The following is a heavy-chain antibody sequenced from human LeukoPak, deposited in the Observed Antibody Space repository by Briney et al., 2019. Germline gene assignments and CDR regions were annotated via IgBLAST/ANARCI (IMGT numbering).Heavy chain of an antibody. V-gene: IGHV1-2*06. D-gene: IGHD3-10*01. CDR2: INPNSGDT. J-gene: IGHJ4*02. CDR3: LRWEGIWFGDGTDY. Sequence: ASVKVSCKASGYTSTTYYMHWVRQAPGQGLEWMGRINPNSGDTNFAQKFQGRVTMTRDTSINTVYMQLSRLRSDDTAVYYCLRWEGIWFGDGTDYWGQGTLVTVSS. CDR1: GYTSTTYY.